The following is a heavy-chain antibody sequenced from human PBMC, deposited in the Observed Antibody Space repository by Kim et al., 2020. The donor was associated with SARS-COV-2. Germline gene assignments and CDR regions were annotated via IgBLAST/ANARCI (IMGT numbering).Heavy chain of an antibody. J-gene: IGHJ4*02. CDR1: GFTFSSYS. Sequence: GGSLRLSCAASGFTFSSYSMNWVRQAPGKGLEWVSYISSSSSTIYYADSVKGRFTISRDNAKNSLYLQMNSLRDEDTAVYYCARDPRSYYDSIEDDYWGQGTLVTVSS. CDR2: ISSSSSTI. V-gene: IGHV3-48*02. CDR3: ARDPRSYYDSIEDDY. D-gene: IGHD3-22*01.